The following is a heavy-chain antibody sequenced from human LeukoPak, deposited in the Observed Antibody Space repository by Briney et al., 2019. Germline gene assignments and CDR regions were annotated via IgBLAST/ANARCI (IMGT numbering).Heavy chain of an antibody. Sequence: PGGSLRLSCAASGFTFSSSGMHWVRQAPGKGLEWVAFIRYDGSNKYYADSVKGRFTISRDNSKNTLYLQMNSLRAEDTAVYYCAREGGAYCGGDCYPPHYYYYMDVWGKGTTVTVSS. CDR1: GFTFSSSG. CDR2: IRYDGSNK. J-gene: IGHJ6*03. CDR3: AREGGAYCGGDCYPPHYYYYMDV. D-gene: IGHD2-21*01. V-gene: IGHV3-30*02.